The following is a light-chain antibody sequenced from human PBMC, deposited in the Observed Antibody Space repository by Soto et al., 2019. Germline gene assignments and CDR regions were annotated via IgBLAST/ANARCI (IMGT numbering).Light chain of an antibody. CDR2: DAS. Sequence: EIVLTQSPAPLSLSPGERATLSCRASQNVANYLDWYQQKPGQAPRLLIYDASNRATGIPARFSGSGSGTDFTLNISSLEPEDFAVYYCQQRSNWPPLTFGGGTKVDIK. V-gene: IGKV3-11*01. CDR1: QNVANY. J-gene: IGKJ4*01. CDR3: QQRSNWPPLT.